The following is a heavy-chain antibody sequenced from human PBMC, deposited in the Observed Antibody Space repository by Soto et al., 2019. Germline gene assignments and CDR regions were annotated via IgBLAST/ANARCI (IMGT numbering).Heavy chain of an antibody. D-gene: IGHD5-12*01. CDR3: AKRAQIYDPGYYFGF. J-gene: IGHJ4*02. V-gene: IGHV3-23*01. Sequence: GKGLEWVSTISGSGGRTFYADSVKGRFTISRDNSKNTLSLQMNSLRAEDTAVYYCAKRAQIYDPGYYFGFWAQGTPVTGYS. CDR2: ISGSGGRT.